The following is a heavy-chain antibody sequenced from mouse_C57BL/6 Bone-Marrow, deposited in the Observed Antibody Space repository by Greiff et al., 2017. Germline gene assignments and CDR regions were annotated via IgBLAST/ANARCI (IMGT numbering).Heavy chain of an antibody. V-gene: IGHV1-19*01. CDR3: VYYGSSYVRYFDV. Sequence: EVQLQQSGPVLVKPGASVKMSCKASGYTFTDYYMNWVKQSHGKSLEWIGVINPYNGGTSYNQKFKGKATLTVDKSSSTAYMELNSLTSEDSAVYYCVYYGSSYVRYFDVWGTGTTVTVSS. CDR1: GYTFTDYY. J-gene: IGHJ1*03. CDR2: INPYNGGT. D-gene: IGHD1-1*01.